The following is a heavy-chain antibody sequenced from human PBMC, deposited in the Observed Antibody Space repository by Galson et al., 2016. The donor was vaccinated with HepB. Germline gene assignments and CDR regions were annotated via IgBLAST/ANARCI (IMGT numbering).Heavy chain of an antibody. CDR3: ARQYSSSSFYYGMDV. Sequence: CAISGDSVSSNSATWNWIRQSPSRGLEWLGRPYYRSKWYNDYAVCVKSRVTINPDTSTNQFSLHRNSVTPEAPAVYYCARQYSSSSFYYGMDVWGQGPTVTVSS. J-gene: IGHJ6*02. D-gene: IGHD6-6*01. V-gene: IGHV6-1*01. CDR2: PYYRSKWYN. CDR1: GDSVSSNSAT.